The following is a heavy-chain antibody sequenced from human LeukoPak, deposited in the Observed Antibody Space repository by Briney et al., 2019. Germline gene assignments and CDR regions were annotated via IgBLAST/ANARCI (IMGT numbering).Heavy chain of an antibody. J-gene: IGHJ4*02. CDR1: GYTFTGYY. CDR2: INPNSGGT. CDR3: ARDNCTNGVCSLDY. V-gene: IGHV1-2*04. Sequence: ASVKVSCKASGYTFTGYYMHWVRQAPGQGLEWMGWINPNSGGTNYAQKFQGWVTMTRDTFISTAYMELSRLRSDDTAVYYCARDNCTNGVCSLDYWGQGTLVTVSS. D-gene: IGHD2-8*01.